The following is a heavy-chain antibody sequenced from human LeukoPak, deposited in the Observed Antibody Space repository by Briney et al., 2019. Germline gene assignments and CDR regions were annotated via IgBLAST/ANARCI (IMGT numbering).Heavy chain of an antibody. Sequence: GGSLRLSCAASGNYWMHWVRQAPGKGLVWVSHINSDGSWTSYADSVKGRFTISKDNAKNTVYLQMNNLRAEDTAVYYCVSFYETCWGRGTLVTVSS. CDR2: INSDGSWT. CDR3: VSFYETC. CDR1: GNYW. D-gene: IGHD2-2*01. V-gene: IGHV3-74*01. J-gene: IGHJ4*02.